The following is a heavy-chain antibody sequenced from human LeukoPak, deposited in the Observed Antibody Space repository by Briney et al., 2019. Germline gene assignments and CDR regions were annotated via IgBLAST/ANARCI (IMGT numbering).Heavy chain of an antibody. D-gene: IGHD6-13*01. Sequence: SGGSLRLSCAASGFTFSNYWMYWVRQAPGKGLVWVSRINSDESSTSYADSVKGRFTISRDNAKNTLYLQMNSLRAEDTAVYYCARGGRWGRIASDYWGQGTLVTVSS. CDR2: INSDESST. CDR3: ARGGRWGRIASDY. CDR1: GFTFSNYW. J-gene: IGHJ4*02. V-gene: IGHV3-74*01.